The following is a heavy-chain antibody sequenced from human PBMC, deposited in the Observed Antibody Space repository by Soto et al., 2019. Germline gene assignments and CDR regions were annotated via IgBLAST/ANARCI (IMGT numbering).Heavy chain of an antibody. CDR3: ARDGGYNWNYYYYYGMDV. CDR2: IYYSGST. D-gene: IGHD1-20*01. CDR1: GGSISSYY. J-gene: IGHJ6*02. Sequence: SSETLSLTCTVSGGSISSYYWSWIRQPPGKGLEWIGYIYYSGSTNYNPSLKSRVTISVDTSKNQFSLKLSSVTAADTAVYYCARDGGYNWNYYYYYGMDVWGQGTRVTVS. V-gene: IGHV4-59*01.